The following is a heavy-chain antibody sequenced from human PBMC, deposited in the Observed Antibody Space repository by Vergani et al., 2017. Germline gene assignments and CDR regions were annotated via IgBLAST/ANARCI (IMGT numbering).Heavy chain of an antibody. CDR3: ARVHWYFDL. CDR1: RFTFSDYW. CDR2: INQDGSEK. Sequence: EVQLVESGGGLVQPGESRRLSCAASRFTFSDYWMSWVRQAPGKGLEWVANINQDGSEKYYVDSVKGRFTISRDNAKNLLYLQMNSLRAADTAVYYCARVHWYFDLWGRGTLVTVSS. V-gene: IGHV3-7*03. J-gene: IGHJ2*01.